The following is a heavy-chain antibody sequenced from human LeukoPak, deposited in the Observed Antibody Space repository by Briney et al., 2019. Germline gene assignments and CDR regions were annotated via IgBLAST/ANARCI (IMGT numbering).Heavy chain of an antibody. D-gene: IGHD6-19*01. CDR2: IIPILGIA. V-gene: IGHV1-69*04. Sequence: ASVKVSCKASGGTFSSYAISWVRQAPGQGLEWMGRIIPILGIANYAQKFQGRVTTTADKSTSTAYMELSSLRSEDTAVYYCARDSLIAVAGTIDYWGQGTLVTVSS. J-gene: IGHJ4*02. CDR1: GGTFSSYA. CDR3: ARDSLIAVAGTIDY.